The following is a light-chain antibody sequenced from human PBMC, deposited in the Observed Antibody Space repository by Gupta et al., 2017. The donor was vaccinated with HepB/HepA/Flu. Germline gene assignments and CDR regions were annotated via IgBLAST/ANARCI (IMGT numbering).Light chain of an antibody. V-gene: IGLV3-21*04. CDR2: YDS. Sequence: SYVLTQPPSVSVAPGKTARITCGGNNIGSKSVHWYQQKPGHAPVLVIYYDSDRPSGIPERFSGSNSGNTATLTISRVEAGDEADYYCQVWDSSSDHVFGTGTKVTVL. CDR3: QVWDSSSDHV. J-gene: IGLJ1*01. CDR1: NIGSKS.